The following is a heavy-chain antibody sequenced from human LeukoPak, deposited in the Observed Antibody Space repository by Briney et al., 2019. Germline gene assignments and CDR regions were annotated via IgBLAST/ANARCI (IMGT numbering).Heavy chain of an antibody. CDR3: ARGGAVAGRTFDY. J-gene: IGHJ4*02. CDR1: GFTFSNYE. V-gene: IGHV3-48*03. Sequence: GGSLRLSCAASGFTFSNYEMNWVRQAPGKGLEWVSFISSSGSNTYYADSVKGRFTISRDNAKNSLYLQINSLRAEDTAVYYCARGGAVAGRTFDYWGQGTLVSVSS. D-gene: IGHD6-19*01. CDR2: ISSSGSNT.